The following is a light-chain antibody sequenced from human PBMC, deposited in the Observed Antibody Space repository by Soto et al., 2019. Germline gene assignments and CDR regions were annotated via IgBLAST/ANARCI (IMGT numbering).Light chain of an antibody. CDR1: QRISTC. Sequence: DIQMTQSPSTLSAGVGDRVTITCRASQRISTCLNWYQQKPGKAPTLLIYAASSLQSGVPSRFSGGGFGTDFTLTINTLQPEDFATYFCQQCYSSRRTFGQGTKVQLK. J-gene: IGKJ1*01. CDR3: QQCYSSRRT. V-gene: IGKV1-39*01. CDR2: AAS.